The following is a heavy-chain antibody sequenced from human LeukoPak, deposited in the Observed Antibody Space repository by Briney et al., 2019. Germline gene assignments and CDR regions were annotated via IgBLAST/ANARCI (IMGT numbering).Heavy chain of an antibody. CDR2: IYHSGST. V-gene: IGHV4-4*02. CDR3: ARDVNIAVAGGWFDP. D-gene: IGHD6-19*01. J-gene: IGHJ5*02. Sequence: PSGTLSLTCAVSGGSISSSNWWSWVRQPPGKGLEWIGEIYHSGSTNYNPSLKSRVTISVDKSKNQFSLKLTSVTAADTAVYYCARDVNIAVAGGWFDPWGQGTLVTVSS. CDR1: GGSISSSNW.